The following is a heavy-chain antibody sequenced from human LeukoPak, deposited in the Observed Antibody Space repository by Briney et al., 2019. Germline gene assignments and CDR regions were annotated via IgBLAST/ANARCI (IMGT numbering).Heavy chain of an antibody. D-gene: IGHD3-22*01. CDR2: ISSSGSTI. CDR3: AKAFLYDSSGYYY. Sequence: PGGSLRLSCAASGFTFSSYEMNWVRQAPGKGLEWVSYISSSGSTIYYADPVKGRFSISRDNSKNTLYLQMNSLRAEDTAVYYCAKAFLYDSSGYYYWGQGTLVTVSS. CDR1: GFTFSSYE. J-gene: IGHJ4*02. V-gene: IGHV3-48*03.